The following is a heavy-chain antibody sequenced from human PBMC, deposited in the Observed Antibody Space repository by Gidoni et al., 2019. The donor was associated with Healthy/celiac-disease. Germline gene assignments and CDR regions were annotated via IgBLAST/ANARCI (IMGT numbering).Heavy chain of an antibody. CDR2: IYYSGST. J-gene: IGHJ5*02. V-gene: IGHV4-39*01. D-gene: IGHD3-3*01. CDR3: ARLDYDFWSGYANWFDP. CDR1: GGSISSSSYY. Sequence: QLQLQESGPGLVKPSETLSLTCTVSGGSISSSSYYWGWIRQPPGKGLEWIGSIYYSGSTDYNPSLKSRVTISVDTSKNQFSLKLSSVTAADTAVYYCARLDYDFWSGYANWFDPWGQGTLVTVSS.